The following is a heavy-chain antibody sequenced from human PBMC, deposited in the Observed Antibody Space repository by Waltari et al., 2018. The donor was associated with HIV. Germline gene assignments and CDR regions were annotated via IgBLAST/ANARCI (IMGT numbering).Heavy chain of an antibody. J-gene: IGHJ6*02. CDR2: IAQSGST. Sequence: QVQLQQWGAGLLKPSETLSLTCAVYGASFSGYYWTWIRQSPGKGLEWIGEIAQSGSTNYTPSLKGRVTMSVDTSKKQFSLRLTSATAADTAVYFCARMRAVAVAGDWGWDHYYYGLDVWGQGTTVTVS. D-gene: IGHD6-19*01. CDR1: GASFSGYY. V-gene: IGHV4-34*01. CDR3: ARMRAVAVAGDWGWDHYYYGLDV.